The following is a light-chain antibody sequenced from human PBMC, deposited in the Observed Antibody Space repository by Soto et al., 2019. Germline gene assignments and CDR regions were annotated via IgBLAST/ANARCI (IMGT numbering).Light chain of an antibody. V-gene: IGLV2-14*01. CDR1: SSDVGSDKY. J-gene: IGLJ1*01. CDR3: SSHTSSSTDYV. Sequence: QSVLTQPASVSGSPGQSITIPCTGSSSDVGSDKYVSWYQQHPGKAPKVMIYEVSNRPSGVSNRFSGSKSGNTASLTISGLQAEDEADYYCSSHTSSSTDYVFGTGTKVTVL. CDR2: EVS.